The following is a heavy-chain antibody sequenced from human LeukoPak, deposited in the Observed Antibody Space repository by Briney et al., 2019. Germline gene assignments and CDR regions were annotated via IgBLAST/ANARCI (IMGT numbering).Heavy chain of an antibody. CDR2: IWYDGSKK. J-gene: IGHJ6*03. CDR1: GFTFCSYG. V-gene: IGHV3-30*02. CDR3: ARRLAVSVNDYDMDV. D-gene: IGHD6-19*01. Sequence: GGSLRLSCAASGFTFCSYGMHWVREAPGKGLEWVAFIWYDGSKKYYADSVKGRFTISRDNSKNTLFLQVNSLRAEDTAVFYCARRLAVSVNDYDMDVWGKGTTVTVSS.